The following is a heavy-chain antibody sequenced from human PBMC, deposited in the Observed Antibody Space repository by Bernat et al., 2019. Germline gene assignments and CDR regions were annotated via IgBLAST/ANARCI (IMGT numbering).Heavy chain of an antibody. CDR3: AKEAPITIFGVVSDDAFDI. D-gene: IGHD3-3*01. CDR2: ISGSGGST. J-gene: IGHJ3*02. CDR1: GFTFSSYA. Sequence: EVQLLESGGGLVQPGGSLRLSCAASGFTFSSYAMNWVRQAPGKGLEWVSAISGSGGSTYYADSVKGRFTISRDNSKNTLYLQMNSLRAEDTAVYYCAKEAPITIFGVVSDDAFDIWGQGTMVTVSS. V-gene: IGHV3-23*01.